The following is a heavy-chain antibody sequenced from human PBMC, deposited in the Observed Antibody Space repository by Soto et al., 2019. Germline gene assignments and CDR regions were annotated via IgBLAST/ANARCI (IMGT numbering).Heavy chain of an antibody. V-gene: IGHV1-18*01. J-gene: IGHJ6*02. CDR3: AREGVAPYYYSGMDV. Sequence: QVQLVQSGAEVKKPGASVKVSCKASGYTFTRSGISWVRQAPGQGPEWMGWISSYNGDTNYAQTFQGRVTMTTDTSTSTAYMELRSSRSDDTAVYYCAREGVAPYYYSGMDVWGQGTPVTVSS. CDR2: ISSYNGDT. CDR1: GYTFTRSG.